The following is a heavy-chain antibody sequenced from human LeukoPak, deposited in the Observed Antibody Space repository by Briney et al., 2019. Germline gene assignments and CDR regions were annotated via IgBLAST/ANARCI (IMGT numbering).Heavy chain of an antibody. V-gene: IGHV4-34*01. J-gene: IGHJ3*02. CDR3: ARGGYSYGYSDAFDI. D-gene: IGHD5-18*01. CDR1: GGSFSGYY. CDR2: INHSGST. Sequence: SETLSLTCAVYGGSFSGYYWSWIRQPPGKGLEWMGEINHSGSTNYNPPLKSRVTISVDTSKNQFSLKLSSVTAADTAVYYCARGGYSYGYSDAFDIWGQGTMVTVSS.